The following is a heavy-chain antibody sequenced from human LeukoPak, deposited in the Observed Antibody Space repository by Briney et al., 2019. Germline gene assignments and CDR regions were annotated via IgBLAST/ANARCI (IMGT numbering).Heavy chain of an antibody. CDR3: ARDRHAIKISTPVGANAFDI. D-gene: IGHD1-26*01. CDR1: GGSISSYY. CDR2: IYYSGST. Sequence: KPSETLSLTCTVSGGSISSYYWSWIRQPPGKGLEWIGYIYYSGSTNYNPSLKSRVTISVDTSKNQFSLKLSSVTAADTAVYYCARDRHAIKISTPVGANAFDIWGQGTMVTVSS. J-gene: IGHJ3*02. V-gene: IGHV4-59*01.